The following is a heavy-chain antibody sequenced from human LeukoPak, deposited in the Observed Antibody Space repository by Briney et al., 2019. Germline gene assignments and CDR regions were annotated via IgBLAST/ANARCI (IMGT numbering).Heavy chain of an antibody. CDR1: GYSFTGYW. D-gene: IGHD6-19*01. V-gene: IGHV5-51*01. CDR3: ARRSLGYSSGWCFDY. CDR2: IYPGDSDT. Sequence: PGEFLKISCKGSGYSFTGYWIGWVRQMPGKGLEWMGIIYPGDSDTRYSPSFQGQVTISADKSISTAYLQWSSLRASDTAMYYCARRSLGYSSGWCFDYWGQGTLVTVSS. J-gene: IGHJ4*02.